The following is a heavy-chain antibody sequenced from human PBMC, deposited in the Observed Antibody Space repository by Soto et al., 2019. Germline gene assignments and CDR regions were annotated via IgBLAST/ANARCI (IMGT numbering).Heavy chain of an antibody. CDR3: ARGYGDYGVSWYFDL. CDR2: IIPILGIA. Sequence: QVQLVQSGAEVKKPGSSVKVSCKASGGTFSSYTISWVRQAPGQGLEWMGRIIPILGIANYAQKFQGRVTITADKSTSTAYMELSSRRSEDTAVYYCARGYGDYGVSWYFDLWGRGTLVTVSS. J-gene: IGHJ2*01. CDR1: GGTFSSYT. D-gene: IGHD4-17*01. V-gene: IGHV1-69*02.